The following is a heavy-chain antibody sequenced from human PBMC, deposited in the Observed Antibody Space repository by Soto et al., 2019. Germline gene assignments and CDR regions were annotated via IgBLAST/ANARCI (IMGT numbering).Heavy chain of an antibody. CDR3: ARGRKQQPMVY. CDR1: GGSISSGDYY. V-gene: IGHV4-30-4*01. D-gene: IGHD6-13*01. Sequence: SETLSLTCTVSGGSISSGDYYWSWIRQPPGKGLERIGYIYYSGSTYYNPSLKSRVTISVDTSKNQFSLKLSSVTAADTAVYYCARGRKQQPMVYWGQGTLVTVSS. CDR2: IYYSGST. J-gene: IGHJ4*02.